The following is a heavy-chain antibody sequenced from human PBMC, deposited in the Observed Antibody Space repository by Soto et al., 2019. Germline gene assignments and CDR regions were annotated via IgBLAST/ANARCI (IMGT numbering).Heavy chain of an antibody. Sequence: QVQLVQSGAAVKKPGASVKVSCKASGYTFSDYYMHWVRQAPGQGLEWMGWINPNSGATSYSQKFQGRVTMTRDTSIRTAYMELSRLRSDDTAVYYCARVRYSGYDSDFDSWGQGTLVTVSS. J-gene: IGHJ4*02. CDR1: GYTFSDYY. CDR3: ARVRYSGYDSDFDS. CDR2: INPNSGAT. D-gene: IGHD5-12*01. V-gene: IGHV1-2*02.